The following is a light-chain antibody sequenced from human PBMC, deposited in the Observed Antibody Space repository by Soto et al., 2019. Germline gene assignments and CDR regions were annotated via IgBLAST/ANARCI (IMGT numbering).Light chain of an antibody. V-gene: IGKV2-30*01. CDR2: RVS. Sequence: DVMMTQSPLSLPVTLGQPASISCRSSQSLVYSDGNTYLSWFQQRPGQSPRRLIYRVSNRHSGVRERFSGSGSGTDFTLKISRVEAEDVGVYYCMQPSHWPWMFGQGTKVEI. CDR1: QSLVYSDGNTY. J-gene: IGKJ1*01. CDR3: MQPSHWPWM.